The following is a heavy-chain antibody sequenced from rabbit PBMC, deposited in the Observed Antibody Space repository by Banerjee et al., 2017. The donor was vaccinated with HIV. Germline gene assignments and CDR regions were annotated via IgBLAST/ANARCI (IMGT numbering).Heavy chain of an antibody. CDR3: ARDLAGVIGWNFNL. D-gene: IGHD4-1*01. Sequence: QSLEESGGDLVKPGASLTLTCTVSGFSFSSDYDMCWVRQAPGKGLELIACMDTGNTVYANWAKGRFTISKTSSTTVTLQMTSLTAADTATYFCARDLAGVIGWNFNLWGQGTLVTVS. CDR1: GFSFSSDYD. V-gene: IGHV1S40*01. CDR2: MDTGNT. J-gene: IGHJ4*01.